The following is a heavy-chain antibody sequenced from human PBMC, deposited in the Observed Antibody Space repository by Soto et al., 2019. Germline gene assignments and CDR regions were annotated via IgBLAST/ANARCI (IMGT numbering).Heavy chain of an antibody. CDR3: ARFGTYYDSSGFAY. V-gene: IGHV3-74*03. J-gene: IGHJ4*02. D-gene: IGHD3-22*01. Sequence: EVQLVESGGGLVQPGGSLRLSCAASGFTLSHNWMHWVRQGPGKGLEWLSRISSDGTSTTYADSVKGRFTISRDNAKNTLYLQMNSLRVEDTAVYYCARFGTYYDSSGFAYWGQGTLVTVSS. CDR1: GFTLSHNW. CDR2: ISSDGTST.